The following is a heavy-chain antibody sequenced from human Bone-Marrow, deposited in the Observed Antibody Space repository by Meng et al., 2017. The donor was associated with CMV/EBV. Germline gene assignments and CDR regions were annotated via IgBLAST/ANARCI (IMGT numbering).Heavy chain of an antibody. D-gene: IGHD1-26*01. J-gene: IGHJ5*02. CDR1: GYTFTSYY. CDR3: AKTAASVVVGAGYNWFDP. V-gene: IGHV1-46*01. Sequence: ASVKVSCKASGYTFTSYYMHWVRQAPGQGLEWMGIINPSGGSTSYAQKFQGRVTMTRDTSTSTVYMVLRSLRSEDTAVYYWAKTAASVVVGAGYNWFDPWGQGTLVTVSS. CDR2: INPSGGST.